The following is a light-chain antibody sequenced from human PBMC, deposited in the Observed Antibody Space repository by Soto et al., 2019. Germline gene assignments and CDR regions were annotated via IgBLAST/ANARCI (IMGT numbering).Light chain of an antibody. Sequence: IVLTQSPGTLSFSPGERVTLSCRASQSVSSSYLAWYQQKPGLAPRLLIYGASRRASGIPDRFSGSGSGTDFTLTISRLEPEDFAMYYCQQYGSSPLTFGGGTNVDLK. V-gene: IGKV3-20*01. CDR2: GAS. CDR1: QSVSSSY. CDR3: QQYGSSPLT. J-gene: IGKJ4*01.